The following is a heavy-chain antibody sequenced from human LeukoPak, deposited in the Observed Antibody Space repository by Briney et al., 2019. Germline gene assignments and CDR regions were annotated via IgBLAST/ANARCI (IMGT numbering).Heavy chain of an antibody. V-gene: IGHV3-7*01. Sequence: GGTLRLSCAASGFTFSSYWMSWVRQAPGKGLEWVANIKQDGSEKYYVDSVKGRFTISRNNAKNSLYLQMNSLRAEDTAVYYCARYITIFGVVRLRYYYYYMHVWAKGTTVTVSS. D-gene: IGHD3-3*01. CDR1: GFTFSSYW. CDR2: IKQDGSEK. CDR3: ARYITIFGVVRLRYYYYYMHV. J-gene: IGHJ6*03.